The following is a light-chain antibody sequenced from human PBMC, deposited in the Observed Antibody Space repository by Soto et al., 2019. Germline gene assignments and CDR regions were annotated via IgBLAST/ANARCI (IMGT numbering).Light chain of an antibody. J-gene: IGKJ1*01. CDR3: QQYDSSIQT. V-gene: IGKV3-20*01. CDR2: HAS. CDR1: QSVSSY. Sequence: EIVFTQSPATLSFSPGERATLSCRASQSVSSYLAWYQQKPGQAPRLVIYHASSRATGIPDRFSGSGSGTDFTLTISRLEPEDVAVYYCQQYDSSIQTFGQGTKVDI.